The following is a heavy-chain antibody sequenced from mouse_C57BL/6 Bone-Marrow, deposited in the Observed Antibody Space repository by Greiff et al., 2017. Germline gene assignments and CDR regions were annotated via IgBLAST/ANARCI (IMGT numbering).Heavy chain of an antibody. J-gene: IGHJ1*03. CDR2: IYPGSGST. V-gene: IGHV1-55*01. CDR1: GYTFTSYW. Sequence: QVQLQQPGAELVKPGASVKMSCKASGYTFTSYWITWVKRRPGQGLGWIGDIYPGSGSTNYNEKFKSKATLTVDTSSSTAYMQLSSLTSEDSAVYYCARPYYSNYWYFDVWGTGTTVTVSS. D-gene: IGHD2-5*01. CDR3: ARPYYSNYWYFDV.